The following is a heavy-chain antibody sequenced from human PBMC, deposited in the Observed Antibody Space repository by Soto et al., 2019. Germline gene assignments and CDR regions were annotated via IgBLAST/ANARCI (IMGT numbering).Heavy chain of an antibody. J-gene: IGHJ4*02. Sequence: SETLSLTCAVYGGSFSGYYWSWIRQPPGKGLEWIGEINHSGSTNYNPSLKSRVTISVDTSKNQFSLKLSSVTAADTAVYYCARYYYGSGSSDYWGQGTLVTVSS. V-gene: IGHV4-34*01. CDR1: GGSFSGYY. D-gene: IGHD3-10*01. CDR3: ARYYYGSGSSDY. CDR2: INHSGST.